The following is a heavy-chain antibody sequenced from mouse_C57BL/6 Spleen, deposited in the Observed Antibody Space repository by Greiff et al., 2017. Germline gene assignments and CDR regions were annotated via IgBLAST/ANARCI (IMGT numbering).Heavy chain of an antibody. CDR2: ISSGSSTI. Sequence: EVHLVESGGGLVKPGGSLKLSCAASGFTFSDYGMHWVRQAPEQGLEWVAYISSGSSTIYSADTVKGRFTISRDNAKNTLFLQMTSLRSEDTAMYYGARGGTGYYFDDWGQGTTLTVSS. D-gene: IGHD3-3*01. V-gene: IGHV5-17*01. CDR3: ARGGTGYYFDD. CDR1: GFTFSDYG. J-gene: IGHJ2*01.